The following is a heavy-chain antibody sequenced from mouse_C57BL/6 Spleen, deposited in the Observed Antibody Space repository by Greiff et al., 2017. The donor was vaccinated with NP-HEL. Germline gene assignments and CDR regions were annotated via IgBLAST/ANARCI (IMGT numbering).Heavy chain of an antibody. V-gene: IGHV2-2*01. D-gene: IGHD1-1*01. CDR3: ARKEGDYYGLDY. J-gene: IGHJ2*01. CDR1: GFSLTSYG. CDR2: IWSGGST. Sequence: QVQLKQSGPGLVQPSQSLSITCTVSGFSLTSYGVHWVRQSPGTGLEWLGVIWSGGSTDYNAAFISRLSISKDNSKSQVFFKMNSLQADDTAIYYCARKEGDYYGLDYWGQGTTLTVSS.